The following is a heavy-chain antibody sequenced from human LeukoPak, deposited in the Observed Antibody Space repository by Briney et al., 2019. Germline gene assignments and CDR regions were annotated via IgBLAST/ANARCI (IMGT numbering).Heavy chain of an antibody. V-gene: IGHV1-69*08. CDR1: GGTLSTYT. D-gene: IGHD3-10*01. J-gene: IGHJ3*02. CDR2: IIPILSQT. Sequence: SVKVSCKSSGGTLSTYTISWVRQAPGQGFEWMGRIIPILSQTNYALKFRGRFTMTADKSTNTAYMELSSLRSEDTAVYFCAKVRGSDAFDMWGQGTMVTVSS. CDR3: AKVRGSDAFDM.